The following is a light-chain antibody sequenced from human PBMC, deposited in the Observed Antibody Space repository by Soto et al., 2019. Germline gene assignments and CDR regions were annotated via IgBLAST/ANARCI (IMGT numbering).Light chain of an antibody. CDR2: AAS. V-gene: IGKV1-12*01. Sequence: IRMTQSPSSFSASTGDRVTITCRASQDISSWLAWFQQKPGEPPKLLIYAASTLQSGVPSRFSGSGSGTEFTLTISSLQPEDFATYYCQQANIFPRMFAQGTKVEI. J-gene: IGKJ1*01. CDR3: QQANIFPRM. CDR1: QDISSW.